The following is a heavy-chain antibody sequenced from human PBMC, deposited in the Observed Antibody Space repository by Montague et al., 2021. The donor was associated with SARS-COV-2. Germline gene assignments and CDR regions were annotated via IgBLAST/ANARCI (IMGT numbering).Heavy chain of an antibody. CDR2: ISDSGST. CDR3: ARGCLSYFGAGSHCYGMDV. D-gene: IGHD3-10*01. Sequence: SETLSLTCSVSGTSITSYYWNWIRQPPGKGLEWIGYISDSGSTNXXPSPKSRVTMSVDTSKNQMSLKLTSVTAADTAVYYCARGCLSYFGAGSHCYGMDVWGQGTTVTVSS. CDR1: GTSITSYY. J-gene: IGHJ6*02. V-gene: IGHV4-59*01.